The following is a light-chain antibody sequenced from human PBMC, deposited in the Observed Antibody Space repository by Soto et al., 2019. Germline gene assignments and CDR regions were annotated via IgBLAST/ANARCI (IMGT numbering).Light chain of an antibody. CDR2: AAS. V-gene: IGKV3-15*01. J-gene: IGKJ1*01. Sequence: TQSPGTLSLSPGERATLSCRASQSVSSSYLAWYQQKPGQAPRLLIYAASTRATGIPARFSGSGSGTEFTLTISSLQSEDFAVYYCQQYNNWPVFGQGTKVDIK. CDR1: QSVSSSY. CDR3: QQYNNWPV.